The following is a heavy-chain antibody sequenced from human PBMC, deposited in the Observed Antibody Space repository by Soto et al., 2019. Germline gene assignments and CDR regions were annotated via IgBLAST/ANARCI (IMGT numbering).Heavy chain of an antibody. V-gene: IGHV1-18*01. Sequence: QVQLVKSGGEVKKPGASVKVSCKTSGYTFTRYGISCVRQAPGQGLEWMGWISAYNGNAIYAQKFKGRGTMTTDTSTSTVYMELRSRRSVDTAVYFCASDVRSGVKINWFDPWGQGTVVTVSS. CDR3: ASDVRSGVKINWFDP. CDR2: ISAYNGNA. CDR1: GYTFTRYG. J-gene: IGHJ5*02. D-gene: IGHD2-15*01.